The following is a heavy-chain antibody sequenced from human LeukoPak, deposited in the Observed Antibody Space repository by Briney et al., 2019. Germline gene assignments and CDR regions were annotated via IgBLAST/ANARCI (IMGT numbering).Heavy chain of an antibody. CDR1: GYTFTSYD. CDR2: MNPNSGNT. Sequence: ASVKVSCKASGYTFTSYDINWVRQATGQGLEWMGWMNPNSGNTGYAQKLQGRVTMTRSIFISTAYMELSSLRSEDTAVYYCARVEFISGYSHVYWGQGTLVTVSS. CDR3: ARVEFISGYSHVY. J-gene: IGHJ4*02. D-gene: IGHD3-22*01. V-gene: IGHV1-8*01.